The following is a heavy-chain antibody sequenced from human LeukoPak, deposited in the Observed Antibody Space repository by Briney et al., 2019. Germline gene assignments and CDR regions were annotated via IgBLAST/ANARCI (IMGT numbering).Heavy chain of an antibody. D-gene: IGHD6-19*01. CDR2: IYYSGST. CDR3: ATGRRQWPFDY. V-gene: IGHV4-59*01. J-gene: IGHJ4*02. CDR1: GGSISSYY. Sequence: SETLSLTCTVSGGSISSYYWSWIRQPRGKGLEWIGYIYYSGSTNYNPSLKSRVTISVDTSKNQFSLKLSSVTAADTAVYYCATGRRQWPFDYWGQGTLVTVSS.